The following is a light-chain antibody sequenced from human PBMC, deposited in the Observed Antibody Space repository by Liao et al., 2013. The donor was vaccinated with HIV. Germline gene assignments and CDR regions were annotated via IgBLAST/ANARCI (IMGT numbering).Light chain of an antibody. CDR1: IIVTKR. Sequence: SYVLTQPPSLSVAPGGTARITCGGDIIVTKRVHWYQQKPGQAPVLVIYYDSDRPSGIPERFSGSNSGNTATLTISRVEAGDEADYYCQVWDRSSDEGVFGGGTKVTVL. V-gene: IGLV3-21*01. CDR2: YDS. J-gene: IGLJ2*01. CDR3: QVWDRSSDEGV.